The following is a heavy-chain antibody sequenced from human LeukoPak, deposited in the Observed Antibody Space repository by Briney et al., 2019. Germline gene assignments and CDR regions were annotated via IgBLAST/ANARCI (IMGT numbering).Heavy chain of an antibody. Sequence: GASVKVSCKASGYTLTDYYMHWVRQAPGQGLEWMGWINPNSGGTDYAQKFQGRVTMTRDTSISTAYMELSNLRSDDTAVYYCARGGYCTSTTCFVLAADFDYWGQGTLVTVSA. V-gene: IGHV1-2*02. CDR3: ARGGYCTSTTCFVLAADFDY. CDR2: INPNSGGT. CDR1: GYTLTDYY. J-gene: IGHJ4*02. D-gene: IGHD2-2*01.